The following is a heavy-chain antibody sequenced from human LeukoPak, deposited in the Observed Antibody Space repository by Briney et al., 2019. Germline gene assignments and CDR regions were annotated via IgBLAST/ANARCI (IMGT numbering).Heavy chain of an antibody. CDR2: ISGSSSNI. CDR3: ARKQQGYYYMDV. CDR1: GFTFSSYS. V-gene: IGHV3-48*01. J-gene: IGHJ6*03. Sequence: PGGSLRLSCAASGFTFSSYSMHWVRQAPGKGLEWVSYISGSSSNIYYADAVKGRFTISRDNAKNSLFLQMNSLRADDTAVYYCARKQQGYYYMDVWGKGTTVTVSS. D-gene: IGHD6-13*01.